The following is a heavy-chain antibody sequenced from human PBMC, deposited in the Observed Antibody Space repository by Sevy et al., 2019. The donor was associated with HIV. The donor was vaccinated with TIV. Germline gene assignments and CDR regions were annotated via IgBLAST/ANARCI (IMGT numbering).Heavy chain of an antibody. CDR1: GFTFSTYG. CDR2: IWFDGSNT. D-gene: IGHD2-21*02. V-gene: IGHV3-33*01. CDR3: ASDLEFYDYGDSGPAFMPDY. Sequence: GGSLRLSCAASGFTFSTYGMHWVRQAPGKGLEWVAVIWFDGSNTYYADSVKGQFNISRDIAKNTLHLQMNSLRAEDTAVYYCASDLEFYDYGDSGPAFMPDYWGKGTLVTVSS. J-gene: IGHJ4*02.